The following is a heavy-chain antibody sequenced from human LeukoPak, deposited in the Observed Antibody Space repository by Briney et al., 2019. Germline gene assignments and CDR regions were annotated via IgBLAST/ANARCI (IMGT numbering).Heavy chain of an antibody. Sequence: GGSLRLSCAASGFTFSSYWMHWVRHAPGKGLVWVSRINSDGSSTIYADSVKGRFTISRDNAKNTLYLQMNSLRAEDTAVYYCARDRHYYDSSGDHYYYYMDVWGKGTTVTISS. CDR1: GFTFSSYW. CDR3: ARDRHYYDSSGDHYYYYMDV. D-gene: IGHD3-22*01. J-gene: IGHJ6*03. CDR2: INSDGSST. V-gene: IGHV3-74*01.